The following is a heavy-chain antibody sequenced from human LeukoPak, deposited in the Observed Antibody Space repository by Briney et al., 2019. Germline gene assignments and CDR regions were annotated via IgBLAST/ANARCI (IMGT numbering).Heavy chain of an antibody. V-gene: IGHV3-7*04. Sequence: GGSLRLSCAASGFTFSTYWMSWVRQAPGKGLEWVANIMQDGSDKYYVDSVKGRFTISRHNAKNSLYLQMNSLRAEDTAVYYCARPSYYYDSSGSVCGAFDIWGQGTMVTVSS. CDR3: ARPSYYYDSSGSVCGAFDI. CDR2: IMQDGSDK. D-gene: IGHD3-22*01. CDR1: GFTFSTYW. J-gene: IGHJ3*02.